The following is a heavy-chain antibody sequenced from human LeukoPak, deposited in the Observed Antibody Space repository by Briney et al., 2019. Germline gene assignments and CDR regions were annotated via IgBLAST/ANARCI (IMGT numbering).Heavy chain of an antibody. CDR2: VWYDGSNK. CDR1: GFTFSSYG. CDR3: ARAPREYCRGGSCYSGYFAY. D-gene: IGHD2-15*01. Sequence: GSLRRSCAASGFTFSSYGMHGVRQAPGKGREWGAVVWYDGSNKYYADSVKRRLTIYKDHSQNTLYLQTKSTRDEHTAVYHCARAPREYCRGGSCYSGYFAYWGQGTLVTVSS. J-gene: IGHJ4*02. V-gene: IGHV3-33*01.